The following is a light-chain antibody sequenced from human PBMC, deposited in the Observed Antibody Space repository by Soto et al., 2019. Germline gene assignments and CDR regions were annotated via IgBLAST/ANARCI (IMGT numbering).Light chain of an antibody. Sequence: EIGMTQSPGTLSVSPGEGATVCCLAVRRVGSNLAWCQQKPGQPPRPLIYGASNRATAIPAGFSGSGSGAYFSVTISSLEPEDLSALYIQQRSSWPIAFGPGTRLEIK. V-gene: IGKV3-11*01. CDR3: QQRSSWPIA. CDR2: GAS. J-gene: IGKJ5*01. CDR1: RRVGSN.